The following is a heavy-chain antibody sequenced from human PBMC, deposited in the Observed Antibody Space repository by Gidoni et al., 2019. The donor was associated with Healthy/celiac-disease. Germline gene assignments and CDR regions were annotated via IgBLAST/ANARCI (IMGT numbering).Heavy chain of an antibody. J-gene: IGHJ6*02. V-gene: IGHV3-11*01. Sequence: QVQLVESGGGLVKPGGSLRLSCAASGFTFSDYYISWIRQAPGKGLEWVSYISSSGSTIYYADSVKGRFTISRDNAKNSLYLQMNSLRAEDTTVYYCARDTIVVVVAEYYYYYGMDVWGQGTTVTVSS. CDR2: ISSSGSTI. CDR1: GFTFSDYY. CDR3: ARDTIVVVVAEYYYYYGMDV. D-gene: IGHD2-15*01.